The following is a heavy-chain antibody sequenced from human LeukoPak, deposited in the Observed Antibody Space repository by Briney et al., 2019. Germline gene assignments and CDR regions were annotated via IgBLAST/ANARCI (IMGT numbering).Heavy chain of an antibody. Sequence: GGSLRLSCAASGFTFDDYAMHWVRQAPGKGLEWVSLISWDGGSTYYADSVKGRFTISRDNSKNSLYLQTNSLRAEDTALYYCAKGGWTPYYYFDYWGQGTLVTVSS. CDR2: ISWDGGST. J-gene: IGHJ4*02. CDR1: GFTFDDYA. CDR3: AKGGWTPYYYFDY. V-gene: IGHV3-43D*04. D-gene: IGHD6-19*01.